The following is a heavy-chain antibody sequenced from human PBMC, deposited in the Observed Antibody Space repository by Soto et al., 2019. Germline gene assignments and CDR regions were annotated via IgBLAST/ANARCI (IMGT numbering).Heavy chain of an antibody. CDR2: IYYSGIT. J-gene: IGHJ6*03. Sequence: SETLSLTCTVSGGSINSYYWSWIRQPPGKGLECIGNIYYSGITNYNPSLKSRVTISVDTSKNQFSLKLSSVTAADTAVYYCARQVDYYHYYYIDVWGKGTTVTVSS. CDR3: ARQVDYYHYYYIDV. V-gene: IGHV4-59*08. CDR1: GGSINSYY.